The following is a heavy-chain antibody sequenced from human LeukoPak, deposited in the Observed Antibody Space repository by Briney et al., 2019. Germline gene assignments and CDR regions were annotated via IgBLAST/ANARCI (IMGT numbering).Heavy chain of an antibody. Sequence: GGSLRLSCAASGFTFSSYWMSWVRQAPGKGLEWVANIKQDGSEKYYVDSAKGRFTISRDNSKNTLYLQMNSLRAEDTAVYYCLYEIVVVVAATLYPGSWGQGTLVTVSS. D-gene: IGHD2-15*01. CDR2: IKQDGSEK. J-gene: IGHJ4*02. CDR1: GFTFSSYW. V-gene: IGHV3-7*01. CDR3: LYEIVVVVAATLYPGS.